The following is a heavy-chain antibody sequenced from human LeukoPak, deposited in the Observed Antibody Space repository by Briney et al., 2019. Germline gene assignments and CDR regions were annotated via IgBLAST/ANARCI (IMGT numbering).Heavy chain of an antibody. J-gene: IGHJ6*03. CDR3: ARGRVSSSTYYSTYYYYFYMDV. D-gene: IGHD3-22*01. CDR2: VDHTGST. V-gene: IGHV4-59*01. Sequence: SETLSLTCTVSDDSITLYYWTWIRQPAGKGLEWIGYVDHTGSTNFNPSLNGRVTISRDTSKNHFSLRLRSVTAADTAVYFCARGRVSSSTYYSTYYYYFYMDVWGKGTTVTVSS. CDR1: DDSITLYY.